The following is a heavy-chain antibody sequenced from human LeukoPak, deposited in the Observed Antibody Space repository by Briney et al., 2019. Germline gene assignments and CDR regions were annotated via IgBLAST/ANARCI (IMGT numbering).Heavy chain of an antibody. D-gene: IGHD1-26*01. J-gene: IGHJ4*02. CDR1: GYIFTAYY. CDR2: INPNSGDT. CDR3: ARDGNFDY. V-gene: IGHV1-2*02. Sequence: ASVKVSCKASGYIFTAYYLHWARQAPGKGLEWMGWINPNSGDTSYAQKFQGRVTLTSDTSINTAYMELSSLRLDDTAVYYCARDGNFDYWGQGTLVTVSS.